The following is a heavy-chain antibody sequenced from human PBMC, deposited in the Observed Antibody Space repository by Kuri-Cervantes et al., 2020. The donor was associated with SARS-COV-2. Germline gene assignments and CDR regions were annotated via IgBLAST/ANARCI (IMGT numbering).Heavy chain of an antibody. Sequence: SETLSLTCTVSGGSISSYYWSWIRQPPGKGLEWIGYIYYSGSTNYNPSLKSRVTISVDTSKNQFSLKLSSVTAADTAVYYCARSPWYCSSTSCYTPNWFDPWGQGTRVTGAS. J-gene: IGHJ5*02. V-gene: IGHV4-59*01. CDR2: IYYSGST. D-gene: IGHD2-2*02. CDR1: GGSISSYY. CDR3: ARSPWYCSSTSCYTPNWFDP.